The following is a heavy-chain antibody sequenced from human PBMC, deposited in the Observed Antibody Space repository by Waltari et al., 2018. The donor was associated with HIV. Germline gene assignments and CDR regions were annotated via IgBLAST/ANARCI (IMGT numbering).Heavy chain of an antibody. V-gene: IGHV3-7*01. Sequence: EVQLVESGGGLVQPGGYLRLSCAASGFTFNKYWMTWVRQAPGKGLEWVDNIKQDESEKYYVDSLKGRFTISRDNAKNSLFLQMNSLRVEDTAVYYCAREALYDSSGYYFDYWGQGTLVTVSS. CDR3: AREALYDSSGYYFDY. CDR1: GFTFNKYW. D-gene: IGHD3-22*01. J-gene: IGHJ4*02. CDR2: IKQDESEK.